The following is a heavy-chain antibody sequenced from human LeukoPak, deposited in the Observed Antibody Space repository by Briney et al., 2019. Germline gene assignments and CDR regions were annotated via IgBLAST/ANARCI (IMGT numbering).Heavy chain of an antibody. D-gene: IGHD3-3*01. J-gene: IGHJ6*03. CDR1: GYTFTDYY. V-gene: IGHV1-2*02. Sequence: GASVKVSCKASGYTFTDYYMHWVRQTPGQGLEWMGWINPNSGDTNYAQKFQGGVTMTRDTSISTAYMELSRLRSDDTAVYYCARDSKSPYYDFWSGYYTSNYYYYYMDVWGKGTTVTVSS. CDR2: INPNSGDT. CDR3: ARDSKSPYYDFWSGYYTSNYYYYYMDV.